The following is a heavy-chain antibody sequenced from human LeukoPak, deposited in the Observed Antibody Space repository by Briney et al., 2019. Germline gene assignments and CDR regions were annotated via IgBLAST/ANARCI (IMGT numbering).Heavy chain of an antibody. CDR3: ASFFSCSGGSCYTDLLPKPIYFDY. CDR1: GYTFTGYY. J-gene: IGHJ4*02. D-gene: IGHD2-15*01. V-gene: IGHV1-2*04. CDR2: INPNSGGT. Sequence: GASVKVSCKASGYTFTGYYMHWVRQAPGQGLEWMGRINPNSGGTNYAQKFQGWVTMTRDTSISTAYMELSRLRSDDTAVYYCASFFSCSGGSCYTDLLPKPIYFDYWGQGTLVTVSS.